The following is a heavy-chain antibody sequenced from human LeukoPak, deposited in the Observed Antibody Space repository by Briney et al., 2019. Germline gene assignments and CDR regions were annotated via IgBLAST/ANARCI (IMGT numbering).Heavy chain of an antibody. J-gene: IGHJ4*02. Sequence: SETLSLTCTVSGDSISSYYWSWIRQPPGKGLEWIGYIYYSGSTNYNPSLKSRVTISVDTSKNQFSLKLSSVTAADTAVYYCARFYSSVLDYWGQGTLVTVSS. V-gene: IGHV4-59*01. CDR2: IYYSGST. CDR1: GDSISSYY. D-gene: IGHD6-19*01. CDR3: ARFYSSVLDY.